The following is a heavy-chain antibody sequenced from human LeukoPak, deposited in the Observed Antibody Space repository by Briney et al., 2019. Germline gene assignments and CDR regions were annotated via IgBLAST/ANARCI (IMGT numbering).Heavy chain of an antibody. CDR1: GFTFSSYA. CDR2: IPASGGST. Sequence: GGSLRLSCAASGFTFSSYAMGWVRQAPGKGLEWVSTIPASGGSTYYADSVKGRFTISRDNSKNTLYLQVSSLRAEDTAVYYCLTSTRSHRFDYWGQGTLVTVSS. D-gene: IGHD2-15*01. CDR3: LTSTRSHRFDY. V-gene: IGHV3-23*01. J-gene: IGHJ4*02.